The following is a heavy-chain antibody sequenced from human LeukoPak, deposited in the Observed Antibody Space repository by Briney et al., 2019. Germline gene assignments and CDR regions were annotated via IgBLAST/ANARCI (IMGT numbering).Heavy chain of an antibody. Sequence: PSETLSLTCAVYGGSISSGGYSWSWIRQPPGKGLEWIGYIYHSGSTYYNPSLKSRVTISVDRSKNQFSLKLSSVTAADTAVYYCASDAFDIWGQGTMVTVSS. V-gene: IGHV4-30-2*01. CDR3: ASDAFDI. CDR2: IYHSGST. CDR1: GGSISSGGYS. J-gene: IGHJ3*02.